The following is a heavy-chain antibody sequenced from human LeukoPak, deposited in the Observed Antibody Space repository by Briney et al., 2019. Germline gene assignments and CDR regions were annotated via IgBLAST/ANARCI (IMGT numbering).Heavy chain of an antibody. J-gene: IGHJ6*02. CDR2: ISAYNGNT. CDR1: GYTFTSYG. CDR3: ARELVVPSFGVVITNYYYYGMDV. Sequence: ASVKVSCKDSGYTFTSYGISWVRQAPGQGREWMGWISAYNGNTNYAQKLQGRVTMTTDTSTSTAYLELRSLRSDDTAVYYCARELVVPSFGVVITNYYYYGMDVWGQGTTVTVSS. D-gene: IGHD3-3*01. V-gene: IGHV1-18*01.